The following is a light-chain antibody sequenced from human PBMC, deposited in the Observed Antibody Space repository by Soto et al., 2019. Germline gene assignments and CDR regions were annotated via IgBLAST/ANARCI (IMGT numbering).Light chain of an antibody. CDR2: EVS. V-gene: IGLV2-14*01. Sequence: QSALTQPASVSGSPGQSITISCTGTGSDAGGYNYVSWYQQHPGKAPKLMIYEVSNRPSGVSNRFSGSKSGNTASLTVSGLQAEDEADYYCSSFVGAPVIFGGGTKLTVL. J-gene: IGLJ2*01. CDR3: SSFVGAPVI. CDR1: GSDAGGYNY.